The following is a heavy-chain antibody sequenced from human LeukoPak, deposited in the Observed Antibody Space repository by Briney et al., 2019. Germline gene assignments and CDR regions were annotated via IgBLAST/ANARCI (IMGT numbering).Heavy chain of an antibody. D-gene: IGHD4-17*01. CDR1: GYTFTGYY. CDR2: INPNSGGT. V-gene: IGHV1-2*04. CDR3: ARDGFGTVTHFDY. J-gene: IGHJ4*02. Sequence: GASVKVSCKASGYTFTGYYMHWVRQAPGQGLEWMGWINPNSGGTNYAQKFQGWVTMTRDASISTAYMELSRLRSDDTAVYYCARDGFGTVTHFDYWGQGTLVTVSS.